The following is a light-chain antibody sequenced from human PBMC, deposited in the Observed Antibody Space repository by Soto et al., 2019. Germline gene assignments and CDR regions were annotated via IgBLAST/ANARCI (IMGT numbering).Light chain of an antibody. CDR3: QHYNNWPPMYT. CDR2: GAS. J-gene: IGKJ2*01. V-gene: IGKV3-15*01. Sequence: EIVMTQSPATLSVSPGERATLSCRASQSVRSNLAWYQQKPGQAPRLLIYGASTRATGIPARFSGSGSGTEFTLTFSSLQSEDFAVYYCQHYNNWPPMYTFGQGTKLEIK. CDR1: QSVRSN.